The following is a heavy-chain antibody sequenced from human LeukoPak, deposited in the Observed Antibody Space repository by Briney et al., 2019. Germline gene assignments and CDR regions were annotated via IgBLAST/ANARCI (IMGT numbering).Heavy chain of an antibody. CDR2: INPNSGGT. CDR1: GYTFTGYC. V-gene: IGHV1-2*02. D-gene: IGHD3-22*01. Sequence: ASVKVSCKASGYTFTGYCMHWVRQAPGQGLEWMGWINPNSGGTNYAQKFQGRVTMTRDTSISTAYMELSRLRSDDTAVYYCAREPYDSSGYWKNWFDPWGQGTLVTVSS. CDR3: AREPYDSSGYWKNWFDP. J-gene: IGHJ5*02.